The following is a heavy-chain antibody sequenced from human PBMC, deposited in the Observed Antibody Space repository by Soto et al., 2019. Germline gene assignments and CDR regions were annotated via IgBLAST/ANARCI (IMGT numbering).Heavy chain of an antibody. V-gene: IGHV4-30-4*01. CDR2: IYYSGST. J-gene: IGHJ4*02. CDR3: ARARGARYFDY. D-gene: IGHD2-15*01. CDR1: GGSISSGDYY. Sequence: QVQLQESGPGLVKPSQTLSLTCTVSGGSISSGDYYWSWIRQPPGKGLEWIGYIYYSGSTYYNPSLKSRVPISVDTSTIHLSLTLSYVTAADTAVYYCARARGARYFDYWGQVTLVTVSS.